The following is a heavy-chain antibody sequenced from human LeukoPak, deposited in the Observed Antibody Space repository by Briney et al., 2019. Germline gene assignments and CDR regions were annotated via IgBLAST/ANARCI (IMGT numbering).Heavy chain of an antibody. CDR2: INPNSGST. Sequence: GASVKVSCKASGYTFTDYYIHWVRQAPGQGLGWMGWINPNSGSTNYAQNLQGRVSMTRDTSISTAHMELSRLRSDDTAVYYCARDYVDNFDSYGYIALDQWGQGTLVIVSS. D-gene: IGHD3-22*01. V-gene: IGHV1-2*02. CDR3: ARDYVDNFDSYGYIALDQ. CDR1: GYTFTDYY. J-gene: IGHJ4*02.